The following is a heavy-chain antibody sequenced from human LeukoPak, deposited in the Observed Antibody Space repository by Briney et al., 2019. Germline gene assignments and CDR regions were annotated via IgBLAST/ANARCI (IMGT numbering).Heavy chain of an antibody. Sequence: SETLSLTCAVSGGSINSRRWWTWVRQSPGKGLEWIGEIYFYGSTNYNASLESRVTISVDTSKNQFSLKLSSVTAADTAVYYCARAYSSSWYFNWFDPWGQGTLVTVSS. CDR3: ARAYSSSWYFNWFDP. V-gene: IGHV4-4*02. J-gene: IGHJ5*02. D-gene: IGHD6-13*01. CDR1: GGSINSRRW. CDR2: IYFYGST.